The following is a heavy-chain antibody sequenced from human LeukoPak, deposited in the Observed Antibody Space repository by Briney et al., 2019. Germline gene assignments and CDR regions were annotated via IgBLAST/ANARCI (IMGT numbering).Heavy chain of an antibody. CDR2: ISGSGGST. Sequence: PGGSLRLSCAASGFTFSSYAMSWVRQAPGQGLEWVSAISGSGGSTYYADSVKGRFTISRDNSKNTLYLQMNSLRAEDTAVYYCAKHRTYYYGSGSYLYFDYWGQGTLVTVSS. CDR1: GFTFSSYA. CDR3: AKHRTYYYGSGSYLYFDY. D-gene: IGHD3-10*01. J-gene: IGHJ4*02. V-gene: IGHV3-23*01.